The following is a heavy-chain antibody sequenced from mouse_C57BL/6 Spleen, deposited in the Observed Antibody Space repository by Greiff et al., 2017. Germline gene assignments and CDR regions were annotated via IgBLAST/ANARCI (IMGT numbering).Heavy chain of an antibody. V-gene: IGHV1-82*01. CDR1: GYAFSSSW. CDR3: ARPLTGTGYFDV. D-gene: IGHD4-1*01. CDR2: IYPGDGDT. J-gene: IGHJ1*03. Sequence: QVQLTESGPELVKPGASVKISCKASGYAFSSSWMNWVKQRPGKGLEWIGRIYPGDGDTNYNGKFKGKATLTADQSSSTAYMQLSSLTSEDSAVYFCARPLTGTGYFDVWGTGTTVTVSS.